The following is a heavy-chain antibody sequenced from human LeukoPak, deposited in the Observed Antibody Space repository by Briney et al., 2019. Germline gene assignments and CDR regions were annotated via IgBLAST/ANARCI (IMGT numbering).Heavy chain of an antibody. V-gene: IGHV3-74*01. J-gene: IGHJ4*02. CDR3: SRGHYGPDY. Sequence: GGSLRLSCTASGFAYSGSSMHWVRQAPGKGLEWVSGIQRDGSSPTYADSVKGRFTISRDHAKGSVYLQVNILRAEDTAVYYCSRGHYGPDYWGQGTLVTVSS. CDR1: GFAYSGSS. CDR2: IQRDGSSP. D-gene: IGHD3-16*01.